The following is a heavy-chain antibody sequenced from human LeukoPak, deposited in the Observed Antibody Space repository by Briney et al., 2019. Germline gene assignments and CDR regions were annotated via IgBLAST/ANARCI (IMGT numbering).Heavy chain of an antibody. D-gene: IGHD3-9*01. CDR2: ISSSGTTT. CDR1: GFRVSSYG. Sequence: GGSLRLSCAASGFRVSSYGMHWVRQAPGKGLEWVAYISSSGTTTHYAESVKGRFTISRDTAENSLSLQMDSLRAEDTALYYCARDESYYEILTGSGGTNFDYWGQGTLVSVSS. J-gene: IGHJ4*02. V-gene: IGHV3-48*01. CDR3: ARDESYYEILTGSGGTNFDY.